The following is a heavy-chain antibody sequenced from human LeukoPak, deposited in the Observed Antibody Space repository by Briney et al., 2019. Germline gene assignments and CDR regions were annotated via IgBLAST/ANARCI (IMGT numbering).Heavy chain of an antibody. J-gene: IGHJ4*02. Sequence: ASVKVSCKATGYTFTGYYMHWVRQAPGQGLAWMGWINPNSGGTNYAQKFQGRVTMTRDTSISTAYMELSRLRSDDTAVYYCARDSADIVGASTDFDYWGQGTLVTVSS. CDR1: GYTFTGYY. CDR3: ARDSADIVGASTDFDY. V-gene: IGHV1-2*02. CDR2: INPNSGGT. D-gene: IGHD1-26*01.